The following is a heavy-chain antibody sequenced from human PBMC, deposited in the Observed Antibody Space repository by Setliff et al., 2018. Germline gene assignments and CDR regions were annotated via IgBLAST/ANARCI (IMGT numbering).Heavy chain of an antibody. CDR3: ARDQTSSWYHAGGFDY. CDR2: ISSSGSTI. J-gene: IGHJ4*02. D-gene: IGHD6-13*01. CDR1: GFTFSDYY. Sequence: GGSLRLSCAASGFTFSDYYMSWIRQAPGKGLEWVSYISSSGSTIYYADSVKGRFTISRDNAKNSLYLQMNSLRAEDTAVYYCARDQTSSWYHAGGFDYWGQGTLVTVSS. V-gene: IGHV3-11*01.